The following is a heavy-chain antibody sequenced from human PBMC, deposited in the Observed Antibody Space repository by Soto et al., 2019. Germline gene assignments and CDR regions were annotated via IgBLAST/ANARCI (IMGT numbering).Heavy chain of an antibody. D-gene: IGHD3-22*01. J-gene: IGHJ4*02. V-gene: IGHV4-30-2*01. CDR2: IYHSGST. Sequence: KSSETLSLTCAVSGGSIGSGGYSWSWIRQPPGKGLEWIGYIYHSGSTYYNPSLKSRVTISVDRSKDQFSLKLSSVTAADTAVYYCARAVRGYDSSGTFDYWGQGTLVTVSS. CDR1: GGSIGSGGYS. CDR3: ARAVRGYDSSGTFDY.